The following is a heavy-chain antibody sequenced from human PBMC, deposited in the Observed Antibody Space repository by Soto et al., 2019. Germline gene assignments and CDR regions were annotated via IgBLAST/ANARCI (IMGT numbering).Heavy chain of an antibody. Sequence: SEPLSLTCTVSGGSISSGDYYWSCIRQPPGKGLEWIGYIYYSASTYYNPSLKSRVTISVDTSKNQFSLKLSSVTAADTAVYYCARGRYCSSTSCFFDYWGQGTLVTVS. V-gene: IGHV4-30-4*01. CDR2: IYYSAST. CDR1: GGSISSGDYY. CDR3: ARGRYCSSTSCFFDY. D-gene: IGHD2-2*01. J-gene: IGHJ4*02.